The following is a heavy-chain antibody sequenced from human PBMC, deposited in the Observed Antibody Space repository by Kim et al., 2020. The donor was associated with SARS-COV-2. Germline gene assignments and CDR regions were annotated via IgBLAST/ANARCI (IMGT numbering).Heavy chain of an antibody. V-gene: IGHV3-23*01. D-gene: IGHD3-22*01. CDR3: AKDCSLTYYYDSSGYYYATFDY. Sequence: GGSLRLSCAASGFTFSSYAMSWVRQAPGKGLEWVSAISGSGGSTYYADSVKGRFTISRDNSKNTLYLQMNSLRAEDTAVYYCAKDCSLTYYYDSSGYYYATFDYWGQGTLVTVSS. CDR1: GFTFSSYA. CDR2: ISGSGGST. J-gene: IGHJ4*02.